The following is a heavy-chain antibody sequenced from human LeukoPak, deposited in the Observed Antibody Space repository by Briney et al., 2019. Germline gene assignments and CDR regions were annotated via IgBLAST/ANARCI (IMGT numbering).Heavy chain of an antibody. D-gene: IGHD3-9*01. CDR1: GGTFSSYA. Sequence: SVKVSCKASGGTFSSYAISWVRQAPGQGLEWMGRIIPILGIANYAQKSQGRVTITADKSTSTAYMELSSLRSEDTAVYYCARTDYDILTGPYYYYGMDVWGQGTTVTVSS. J-gene: IGHJ6*02. V-gene: IGHV1-69*04. CDR3: ARTDYDILTGPYYYYGMDV. CDR2: IIPILGIA.